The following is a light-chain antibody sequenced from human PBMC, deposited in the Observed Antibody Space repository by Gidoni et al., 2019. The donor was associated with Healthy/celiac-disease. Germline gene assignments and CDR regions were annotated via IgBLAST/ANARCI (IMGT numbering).Light chain of an antibody. CDR2: EVS. CDR3: SSYAGSNIVV. Sequence: QSALTQPPSASGSPGQSVTISCTGTSSDVGGYNYVSWYQQHPSKAPKLMIYEVSKRPSGVPDRFSGPKSGNTASLTVSGLQAEDEADYYCSSYAGSNIVVFGGGTKLTVL. CDR1: SSDVGGYNY. J-gene: IGLJ2*01. V-gene: IGLV2-8*01.